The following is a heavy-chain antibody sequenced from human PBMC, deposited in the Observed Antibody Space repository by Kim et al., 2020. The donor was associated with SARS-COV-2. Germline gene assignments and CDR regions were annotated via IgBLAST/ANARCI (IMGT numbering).Heavy chain of an antibody. Sequence: GGSLRLSCAASGFTFSSYWMHWVRQAPGKGLVWVSRINSDGSSTSYADSVKGRFTISRDNAKNTLYLQMNSLRAEDTAVYYCARASYYGSGSYYNTPDYWGQGTLVTVSS. J-gene: IGHJ4*02. CDR2: INSDGSST. CDR1: GFTFSSYW. D-gene: IGHD3-10*01. V-gene: IGHV3-74*01. CDR3: ARASYYGSGSYYNTPDY.